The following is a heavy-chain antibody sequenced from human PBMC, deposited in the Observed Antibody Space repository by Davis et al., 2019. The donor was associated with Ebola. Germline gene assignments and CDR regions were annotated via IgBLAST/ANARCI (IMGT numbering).Heavy chain of an antibody. J-gene: IGHJ5*02. CDR3: ARGNTMVRGVSWFDP. V-gene: IGHV1-18*01. D-gene: IGHD3-10*01. Sequence: ASVKVSCKASGATFSSYAISWVRQAPGQGLEWMGWISAYNGNTNYAQKLQGRVTMTTDTSTSTAYMELRSLRSDDTAVYYCARGNTMVRGVSWFDPWGQGTLVTVSS. CDR1: GATFSSYA. CDR2: ISAYNGNT.